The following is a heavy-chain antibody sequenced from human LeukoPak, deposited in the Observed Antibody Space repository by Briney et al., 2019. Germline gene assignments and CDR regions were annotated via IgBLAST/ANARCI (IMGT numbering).Heavy chain of an antibody. D-gene: IGHD6-13*01. V-gene: IGHV5-51*01. CDR2: VNPEDSDT. CDR3: ARLMGASWQQQDY. CDR1: GYIFTNHW. Sequence: GESLKISCKASGYIFTNHWIGWVRQVPGKGLEWMGIVNPEDSDTIYSPSFQGQVTISADKSITTAYLQWSILKASDTAMYYCARLMGASWQQQDYWGQGTLVTVSS. J-gene: IGHJ4*02.